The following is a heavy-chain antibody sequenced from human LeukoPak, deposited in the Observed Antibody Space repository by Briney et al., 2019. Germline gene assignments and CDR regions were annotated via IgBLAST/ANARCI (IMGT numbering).Heavy chain of an antibody. D-gene: IGHD3-10*01. Sequence: GGSLRLSCAASGFTFSSYPMNWVRQAPGKGLEWVSAIRTSNFTTYYADSVKGRFTISRDNAKNSLYLQMNSLRAEDTAVYCCARVPGTWGQGTLVTVSS. CDR3: ARVPGT. J-gene: IGHJ4*02. CDR2: IRTSNFTT. V-gene: IGHV3-21*01. CDR1: GFTFSSYP.